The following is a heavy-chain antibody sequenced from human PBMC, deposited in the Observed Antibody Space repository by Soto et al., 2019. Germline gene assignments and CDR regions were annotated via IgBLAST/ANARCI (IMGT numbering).Heavy chain of an antibody. CDR2: INSDGSST. Sequence: EVQLVESGGGLVQPGESLRLSCAASGFTFSSHWMHWVRQAPGKGLVGVSRINSDGSSTSYAGSVKGRFTISRDNAKNTLYLQMNSLRAEDTAVYYCVRTSLVVAAATREDYWGQGTLVTVSS. V-gene: IGHV3-74*01. D-gene: IGHD2-15*01. J-gene: IGHJ4*02. CDR1: GFTFSSHW. CDR3: VRTSLVVAAATREDY.